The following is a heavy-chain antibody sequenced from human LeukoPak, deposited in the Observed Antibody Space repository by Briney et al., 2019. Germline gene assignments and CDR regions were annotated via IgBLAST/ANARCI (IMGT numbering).Heavy chain of an antibody. CDR2: INPSGGST. V-gene: IGHV1-46*01. CDR3: AREGSIVVTYWFDP. CDR1: GYTFTNYY. J-gene: IGHJ5*02. D-gene: IGHD3-22*01. Sequence: ASVKVSCKASGYTFTNYYIHWVRQAPGQGLEWMGIINPSGGSTSYAQKFQGRVTMTRDTSTSTVYMELSSLRSGDTAVYYCAREGSIVVTYWFDPWGQGTLVTVSS.